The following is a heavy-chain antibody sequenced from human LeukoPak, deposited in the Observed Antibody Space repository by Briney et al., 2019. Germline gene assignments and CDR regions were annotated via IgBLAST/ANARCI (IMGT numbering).Heavy chain of an antibody. CDR3: AKDMGGSGRNWASNWFDP. CDR2: ISPDGGRS. CDR1: GFTFGDYP. D-gene: IGHD1-26*01. J-gene: IGHJ5*02. V-gene: IGHV3-43*02. Sequence: PGGSLRLSCAASGFTFGDYPMHWIRQNPGQGLEWVSLISPDGGRSFQADSVRGRFTISRDNSKNSLYLQMNSLRSEDTALYYCAKDMGGSGRNWASNWFDPWGQGTLVTVSS.